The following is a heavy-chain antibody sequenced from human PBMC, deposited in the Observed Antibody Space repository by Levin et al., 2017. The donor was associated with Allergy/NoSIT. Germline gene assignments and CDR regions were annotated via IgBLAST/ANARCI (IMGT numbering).Heavy chain of an antibody. CDR1: GFTFSTYN. V-gene: IGHV3-21*01. D-gene: IGHD2/OR15-2a*01. Sequence: GGSLRLSCAASGFTFSTYNMNWVRQAPGKGLEWVSSISSRSSYIYYADSVKGRFTISRDNAKNSLYLQMNSLRAEDTAVYYCARVFSEGAFDIWGQGTMVTVSS. J-gene: IGHJ3*02. CDR3: ARVFSEGAFDI. CDR2: ISSRSSYI.